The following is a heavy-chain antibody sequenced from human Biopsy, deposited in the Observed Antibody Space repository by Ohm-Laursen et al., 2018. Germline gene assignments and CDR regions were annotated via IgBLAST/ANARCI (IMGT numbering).Heavy chain of an antibody. CDR1: GKTFSDYQ. D-gene: IGHD2-15*01. V-gene: IGHV4-34*08. CDR2: INQAGTT. Sequence: GTLSLTCAAFGKTFSDYQWSWIRQPPGKGLEWIGQINQAGTTNYDPSLKSRVSISADASKYEFSLRLTSVTAADTAVYSCGNEVHGRDYWGLGAQVTVSS. J-gene: IGHJ4*02. CDR3: GNEVHGRDY.